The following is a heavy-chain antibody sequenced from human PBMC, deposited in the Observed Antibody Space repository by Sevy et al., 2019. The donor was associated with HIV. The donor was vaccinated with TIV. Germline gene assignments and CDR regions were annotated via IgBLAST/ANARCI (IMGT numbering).Heavy chain of an antibody. CDR3: ARGASSEYSSSWYGGVSSALDAFDI. D-gene: IGHD6-13*01. J-gene: IGHJ3*02. CDR2: TYYRSKWYN. V-gene: IGHV6-1*01. CDR1: GDSVSSNSAA. Sequence: KQSQTLSLTCAISGDSVSSNSAAWNWIRQSPSRGLEWLGRTYYRSKWYNDYAVSVKSRITINPDTSKNQFSLQLNSVTPEETAVYYCARGASSEYSSSWYGGVSSALDAFDIWGQGTMVTVSS.